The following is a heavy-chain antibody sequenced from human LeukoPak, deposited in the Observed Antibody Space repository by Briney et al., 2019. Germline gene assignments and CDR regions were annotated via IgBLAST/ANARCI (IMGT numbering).Heavy chain of an antibody. CDR1: GFTFSSYA. V-gene: IGHV3-23*01. CDR2: ISGSGGST. J-gene: IGHJ5*02. CDR3: AKDIVATGFDP. Sequence: GGSLRLSCAASGFTFSSYAMSWVRQPPAQGLEWVSAISGSGGSTYYADSVKGRFTISRDNSKNTLYLQMNSLRAEDTAVYYCAKDIVATGFDPWGQGTLVTVSS. D-gene: IGHD5-12*01.